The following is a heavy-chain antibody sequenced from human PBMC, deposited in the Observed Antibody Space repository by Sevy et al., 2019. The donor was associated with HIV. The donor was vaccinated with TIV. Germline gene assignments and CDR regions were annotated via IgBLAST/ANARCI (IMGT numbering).Heavy chain of an antibody. CDR2: IQYDGSNK. CDR3: GKEGGGEGGDH. D-gene: IGHD2-21*01. J-gene: IGHJ4*02. V-gene: IGHV3-30*02. CDR1: GFSFSSYG. Sequence: GGSLRLSCAASGFSFSSYGMQWVRQAPGKGLEWMSYIQYDGSNKDYADSVKGRFTISRDNSKNTLYLQMNSLRVEDTAVFYCGKEGGGEGGDHWGQGTLVTVSS.